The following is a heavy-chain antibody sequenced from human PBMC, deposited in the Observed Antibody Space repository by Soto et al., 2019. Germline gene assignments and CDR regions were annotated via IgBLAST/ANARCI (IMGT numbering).Heavy chain of an antibody. J-gene: IGHJ4*02. CDR3: ARHASFYCSSTSCYSYFAY. D-gene: IGHD2-2*01. CDR1: GGSISSSSYY. Sequence: SETLSLTCTVSGGSISSSSYYWGWIRQPPGKGLEWIGSIYYSGSTYYNPSLKSRVTISVDTSKNQFSLKLSSVTAADTAVYYCARHASFYCSSTSCYSYFAYWGQGTLVTVSS. CDR2: IYYSGST. V-gene: IGHV4-39*01.